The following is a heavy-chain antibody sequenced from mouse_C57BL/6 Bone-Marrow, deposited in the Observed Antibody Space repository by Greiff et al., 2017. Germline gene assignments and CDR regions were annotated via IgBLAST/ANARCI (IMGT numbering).Heavy chain of an antibody. CDR3: ASVELDGSSGDGWFDV. Sequence: VQLQESGPELVKPGASVKLSCKASGYTFTSYDINWVKQRPGQGLEWIGWIYPRDGSTKYNEKFKGKATLTVDRSSSTAYMELHSLTSEDSAVYFYASVELDGSSGDGWFDVWGTGTTVTVSA. CDR1: GYTFTSYD. D-gene: IGHD1-1*01. J-gene: IGHJ1*03. V-gene: IGHV1-85*01. CDR2: IYPRDGST.